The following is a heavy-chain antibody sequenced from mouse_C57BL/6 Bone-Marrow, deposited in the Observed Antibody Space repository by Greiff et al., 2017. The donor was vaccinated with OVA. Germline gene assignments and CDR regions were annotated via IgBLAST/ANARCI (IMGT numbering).Heavy chain of an antibody. CDR3: APRKSYDGGRCLDY. CDR2: LYPRSGNT. V-gene: IGHV1-81*01. D-gene: IGHD2-12*01. Sequence: VQLQQSGAELVRPGASVKLSCKASGYTFTSYGISWVKQRTGQGLEWIGELYPRSGNTYYNEKFKGKATLTADKSSSTAYMQLRSLTSEDSAVYVCAPRKSYDGGRCLDYWGQGTTLTVSS. CDR1: GYTFTSYG. J-gene: IGHJ2*01.